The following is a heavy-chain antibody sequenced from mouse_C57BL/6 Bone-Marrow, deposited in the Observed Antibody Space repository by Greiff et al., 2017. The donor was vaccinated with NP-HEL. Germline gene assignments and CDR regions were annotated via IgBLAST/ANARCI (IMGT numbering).Heavy chain of an antibody. CDR1: GYTFTSYW. V-gene: IGHV1-50*01. J-gene: IGHJ1*03. Sequence: QVQLQQPGAELVKPGASVKLSCKASGYTFTSYWMQWVKQRPGQGLEWIGEIDPSDSYPNYNQKFKVKATLTVDTSASTAYMQLSSLTSEDSAFYYCARYDSYWYFDVWGTGTTVTVSS. CDR3: ARYDSYWYFDV. D-gene: IGHD2-4*01. CDR2: IDPSDSYP.